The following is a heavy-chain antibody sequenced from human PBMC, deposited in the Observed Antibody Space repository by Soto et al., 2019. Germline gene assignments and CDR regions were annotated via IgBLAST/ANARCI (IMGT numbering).Heavy chain of an antibody. J-gene: IGHJ3*01. CDR1: GGSINNYY. CDR2: IYFSGST. V-gene: IGHV4-59*01. D-gene: IGHD4-17*01. CDR3: ARGKTTAPFSPAAFDF. Sequence: SETLSLTCTVSGGSINNYYWNWIRQPPGRGLEWIGYIYFSGSTSYNPSLKSRVTMSVDTAKNQFSLKLNSVTAADTALYYCARGKTTAPFSPAAFDFWRQGTMVTVSS.